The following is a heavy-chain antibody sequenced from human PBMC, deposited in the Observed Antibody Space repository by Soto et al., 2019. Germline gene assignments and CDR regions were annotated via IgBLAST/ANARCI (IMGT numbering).Heavy chain of an antibody. CDR3: ARGDATKIVVTTYYAMDV. CDR1: GGSLSNYG. Sequence: QVQLVQSGAEVKKPGSSVKVSCKASGGSLSNYGIRWVRQAPGQGLAWMGAIILVFGTPNYAQKFQDRVTITAAESTTTVCREVRRLTSEETAVYYCARGDATKIVVTTYYAMDVWGQGTTVTVSS. CDR2: IILVFGTP. V-gene: IGHV1-69*12. J-gene: IGHJ6*02. D-gene: IGHD3-22*01.